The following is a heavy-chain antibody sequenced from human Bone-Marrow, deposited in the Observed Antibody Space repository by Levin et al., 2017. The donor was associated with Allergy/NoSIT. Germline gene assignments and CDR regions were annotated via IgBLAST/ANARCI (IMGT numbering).Heavy chain of an antibody. CDR2: IWYDGSNK. J-gene: IGHJ4*02. Sequence: GGSLRLSCAASGFTFSSYGMHWVRQAPGKGLEWVAVIWYDGSNKYYADSVKGRFTISRDNSKNTLYLQMNSLRAEDTAVYYCARGWDGYSPFDYWGQGTLVTVSS. V-gene: IGHV3-33*01. D-gene: IGHD5-24*01. CDR1: GFTFSSYG. CDR3: ARGWDGYSPFDY.